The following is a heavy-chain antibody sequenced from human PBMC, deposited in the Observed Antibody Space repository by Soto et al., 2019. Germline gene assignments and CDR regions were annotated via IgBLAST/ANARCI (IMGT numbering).Heavy chain of an antibody. V-gene: IGHV3-7*03. Sequence: LRLSCTAPGFTFSSHWMTWVRQAPGKALEWVANIKQDGSEEYYVDSVKGRFTISRDNAKNSLFLQMNSLRAEDTAVYYCASRPSDRNYYGVFDYWGQGTLVTVSS. CDR1: GFTFSSHW. J-gene: IGHJ4*02. CDR2: IKQDGSEE. CDR3: ASRPSDRNYYGVFDY. D-gene: IGHD3-3*01.